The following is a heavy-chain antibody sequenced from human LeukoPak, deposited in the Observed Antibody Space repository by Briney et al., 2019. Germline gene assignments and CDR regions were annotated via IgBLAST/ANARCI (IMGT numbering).Heavy chain of an antibody. CDR1: GYSISSGYY. CDR2: IYHSGST. CDR3: ASLSKSPLGSYSGY. Sequence: TSETLSLTCTVSGYSISSGYYWGWIRQPPGKGLEWIGSIYHSGSTYYNPSLKSRVTISVDTSKNQFSLKLSSVTAADTAVYYCASLSKSPLGSYSGYWGQGTLVTVSS. D-gene: IGHD1-26*01. J-gene: IGHJ4*02. V-gene: IGHV4-38-2*02.